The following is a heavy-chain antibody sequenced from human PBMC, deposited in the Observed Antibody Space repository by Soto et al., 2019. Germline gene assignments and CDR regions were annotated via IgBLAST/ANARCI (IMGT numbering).Heavy chain of an antibody. CDR1: RFTLSDYY. Sequence: GGSLRPSCAASRFTLSDYYMSWIRQPPRKGLEWISYISSSGKTMYYADSVKGRSTISRDNAKNSLYLQMNSLRAEDTAVYYCARQLGYCSGGTCFEFDFLGHGTLVTVSS. D-gene: IGHD2-15*01. CDR3: ARQLGYCSGGTCFEFDF. J-gene: IGHJ4*01. V-gene: IGHV3-11*01. CDR2: ISSSGKTM.